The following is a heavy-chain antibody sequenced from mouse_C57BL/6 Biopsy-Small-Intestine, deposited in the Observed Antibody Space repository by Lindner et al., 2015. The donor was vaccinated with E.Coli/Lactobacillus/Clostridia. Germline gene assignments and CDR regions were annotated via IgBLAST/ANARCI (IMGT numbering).Heavy chain of an antibody. CDR2: IYPRDGRT. Sequence: VQLQESGPELVKPGASVKLSCKASGYTFTGHDINWVKQRPGQGLEWIGWIYPRDGRTKYNEKFKDKATLTVDTSSSTAYMELHSLTSEDSAVYFCAREGSIMDNWGQGTSVTVSS. J-gene: IGHJ4*01. CDR1: GYTFTGHD. V-gene: IGHV1-85*01. CDR3: AREGSIMDN.